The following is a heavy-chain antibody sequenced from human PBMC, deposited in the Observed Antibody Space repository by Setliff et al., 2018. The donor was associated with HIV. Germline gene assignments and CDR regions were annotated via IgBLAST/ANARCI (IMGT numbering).Heavy chain of an antibody. CDR2: INPSGGTT. CDR3: ARVKQQLAPFDY. D-gene: IGHD6-13*01. J-gene: IGHJ4*02. Sequence: ASVKVSCKASGYTFTTYFLHWVRQAPGQGPEWMGIINPSGGTTEYAQKFQGRVTMTRDTSTGTVYMELRSLKSEDTAVYYCARVKQQLAPFDYWGQGTLVTVSS. V-gene: IGHV1-46*01. CDR1: GYTFTTYF.